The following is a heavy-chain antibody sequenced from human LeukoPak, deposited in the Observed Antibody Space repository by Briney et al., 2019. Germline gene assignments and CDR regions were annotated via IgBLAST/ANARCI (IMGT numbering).Heavy chain of an antibody. V-gene: IGHV1-46*01. CDR1: GYTFTSYY. J-gene: IGHJ4*02. CDR3: ARAEPLIGSYLDYFDY. D-gene: IGHD1-26*01. CDR2: INPSGGST. Sequence: ASVKVSCKASGYTFTSYYMHWVRQAPGQGLEWMGIINPSGGSTSYAQKFQGRVTMTRDMSTSTVYMELSSLRSEDTAVYYCARAEPLIGSYLDYFDYWGQGTLVTVSS.